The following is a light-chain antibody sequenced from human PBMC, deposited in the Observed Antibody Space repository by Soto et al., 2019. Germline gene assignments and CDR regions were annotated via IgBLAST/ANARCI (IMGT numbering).Light chain of an antibody. J-gene: IGKJ4*01. V-gene: IGKV3-15*01. CDR1: HGVGNN. CDR3: QQYHQCPGA. Sequence: VMTQSPTTLSVSPGERATLSCRASHGVGNNLAWYQQIPGQAPRLLIYGASIRASGVHARFSGSGSATHFTLKIRSLYSEDSGFYYCQQYHQCPGAVGGVTKLDIK. CDR2: GAS.